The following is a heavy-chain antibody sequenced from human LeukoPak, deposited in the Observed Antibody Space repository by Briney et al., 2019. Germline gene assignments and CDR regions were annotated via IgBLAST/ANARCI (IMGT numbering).Heavy chain of an antibody. J-gene: IGHJ5*02. CDR3: AKDLTYGDGRWEFVP. CDR2: VLSSGAT. CDR1: GFSVSGYA. V-gene: IGHV3-23*01. D-gene: IGHD4-17*01. Sequence: PGGSLRLSCVASGFSVSGYAMSWVCQAPGKGPEWVSGVLSSGATYYSDSVKGRFTISRDTSKNTLYLQMNSLRSEDTAIYSCAKDLTYGDGRWEFVPWGQGTLVTVSS.